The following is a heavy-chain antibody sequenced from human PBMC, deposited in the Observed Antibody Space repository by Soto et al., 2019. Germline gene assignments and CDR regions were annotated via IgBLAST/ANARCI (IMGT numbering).Heavy chain of an antibody. V-gene: IGHV4-31*03. J-gene: IGHJ4*02. CDR3: ARDDILTGYYWFDY. CDR2: IYYSGST. Sequence: SETLSLTCTVSGGSISSGGYYWSWIRQHPGKGLEWIGYIYYSGSTYYNPSLKSRVTISVDTSKNQFSLKLSSVTAADTAVYYCARDDILTGYYWFDYWGQGTLVTVSS. CDR1: GGSISSGGYY. D-gene: IGHD3-9*01.